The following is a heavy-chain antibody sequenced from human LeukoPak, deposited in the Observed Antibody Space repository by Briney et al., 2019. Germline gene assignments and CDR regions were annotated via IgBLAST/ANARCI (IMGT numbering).Heavy chain of an antibody. CDR2: IYYSGST. Sequence: PSETLSLTCTVSGGSLSSYYWSWIRQPPGKGLEWIGYIYYSGSTNYNPSLKSRVTISVDTSKNQFSLKLSSVTAADTAVYYCARVVTGDFYYYFDYWGQGTLVTVSS. CDR3: ARVVTGDFYYYFDY. CDR1: GGSLSSYY. J-gene: IGHJ4*02. V-gene: IGHV4-59*01. D-gene: IGHD7-27*01.